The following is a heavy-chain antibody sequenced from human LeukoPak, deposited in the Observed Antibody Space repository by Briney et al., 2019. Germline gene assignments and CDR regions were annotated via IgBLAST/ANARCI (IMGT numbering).Heavy chain of an antibody. D-gene: IGHD3-16*02. Sequence: PSETLSLTCSVSGGSISFYYWSWIRQPPGKGLEWIGYIYYSGNTNYNPSLKSRVTISVDTSKNQFSLQLNSVTPEDTAVYYCARNVRLGSGELSFAPFKNWFDPWGQGTLVTVSS. V-gene: IGHV4-59*12. J-gene: IGHJ5*02. CDR2: IYYSGNT. CDR3: ARNVRLGSGELSFAPFKNWFDP. CDR1: GGSISFYY.